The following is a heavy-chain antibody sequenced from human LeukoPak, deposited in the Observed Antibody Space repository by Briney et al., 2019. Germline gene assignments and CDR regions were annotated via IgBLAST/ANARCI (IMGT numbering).Heavy chain of an antibody. D-gene: IGHD3-3*01. CDR3: ARGQLRFSPFDY. CDR1: GGSISSSSYY. J-gene: IGHJ4*02. Sequence: SETLSLTCTVSGGSISSSSYYWSWIRQPAGKGLEWIGRIYTSGSTNYNPSLKSRVTISVDTSKNQFSLKLSSVTAADTAVYYCARGQLRFSPFDYWDQGTLVTVSS. V-gene: IGHV4-61*02. CDR2: IYTSGST.